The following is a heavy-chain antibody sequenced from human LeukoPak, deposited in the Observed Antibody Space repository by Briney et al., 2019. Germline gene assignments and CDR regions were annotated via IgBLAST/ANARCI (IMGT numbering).Heavy chain of an antibody. CDR3: ARDRRDGDFQDYYYYYMDV. D-gene: IGHD3-3*01. CDR2: IYYSGST. J-gene: IGHJ6*03. Sequence: SETLSLTCTVSRGSISGYYWSWIRQPPGMGLEWIGYIYYSGSTNYNPSLKSRVTISVDTSKNQFSLKLSSVTAADTAVYYCARDRRDGDFQDYYYYYMDVWGKGTTVTVSS. CDR1: RGSISGYY. V-gene: IGHV4-59*12.